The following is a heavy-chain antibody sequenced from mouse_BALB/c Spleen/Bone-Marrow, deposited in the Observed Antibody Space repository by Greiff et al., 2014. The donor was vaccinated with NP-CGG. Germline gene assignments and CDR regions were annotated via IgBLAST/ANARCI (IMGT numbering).Heavy chain of an antibody. CDR2: IYPYNGGT. CDR3: ARGAAYGYYLGLAY. CDR1: GYTFTDYN. V-gene: IGHV1S29*02. Sequence: DVKLQESGPELVKPGASVKISCKASGYTFTDYNMHWVKQSHGKSLEWIGYIYPYNGGTVYKQKFKSKATLTVDNSSSTANMELRGLTSEDSAVYYCARGAAYGYYLGLAYWGQGTLVTVSA. J-gene: IGHJ3*01. D-gene: IGHD2-3*01.